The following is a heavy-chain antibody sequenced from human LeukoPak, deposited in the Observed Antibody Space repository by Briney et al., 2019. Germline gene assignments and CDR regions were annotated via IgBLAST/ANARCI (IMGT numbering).Heavy chain of an antibody. Sequence: SETLSLTCTVSGGSVGSGTFYWSWIRQPPGKGLEWIGYIYYSGSTNYNPSLKSRVTISVDTSKNQFSLKLSSVTAADTAVYYCATTNNDSSGYYFDYWGQGTLVTVSS. CDR1: GGSVGSGTFY. J-gene: IGHJ4*02. V-gene: IGHV4-61*01. D-gene: IGHD3-22*01. CDR2: IYYSGST. CDR3: ATTNNDSSGYYFDY.